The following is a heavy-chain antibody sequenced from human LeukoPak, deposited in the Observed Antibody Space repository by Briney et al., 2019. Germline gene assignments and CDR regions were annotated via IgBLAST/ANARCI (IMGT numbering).Heavy chain of an antibody. CDR1: GFTFSSYG. CDR3: ARDSAGYSSSWGCDH. V-gene: IGHV3-30*03. D-gene: IGHD6-13*01. CDR2: ISYDGSNE. Sequence: PGGSLRLSCAASGFTFSSYGMHWVRQAPGKGLEWVTVISYDGSNEYFADSVKGRFTISRDNSKNTLYLQMSSLRAEDTAVYYCARDSAGYSSSWGCDHWGQGTLVTVSS. J-gene: IGHJ4*02.